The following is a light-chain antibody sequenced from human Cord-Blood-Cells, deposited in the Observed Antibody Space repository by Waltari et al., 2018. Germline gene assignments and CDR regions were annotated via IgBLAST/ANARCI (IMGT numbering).Light chain of an antibody. J-gene: IGLJ3*02. V-gene: IGLV2-14*01. Sequence: QSALTQPAPVSGSPGPSIPIPCTGTSRDVGGYNYVSWYQKHPGKAPKLLIYDVSKRPSGVSNRFSGSKSGNTASLTISGLQAEDEADYYCSSYTSSSTWVFGGGTKLTVL. CDR1: SRDVGGYNY. CDR3: SSYTSSSTWV. CDR2: DVS.